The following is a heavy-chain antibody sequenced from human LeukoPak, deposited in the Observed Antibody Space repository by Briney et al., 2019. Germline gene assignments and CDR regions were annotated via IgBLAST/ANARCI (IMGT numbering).Heavy chain of an antibody. CDR3: ARGGSIVVVPATWFDP. Sequence: ASEKVSCKASGYTFTSYGISWVRQAPRQGLEWMGWGSAYNSNTNYAQKLQGRVTMTTDTFTSTAYMELRSLRSYDTAVYYCARGGSIVVVPATWFDPWGQGTLVTVSS. V-gene: IGHV1-18*01. CDR1: GYTFTSYG. J-gene: IGHJ5*02. D-gene: IGHD2-2*01. CDR2: GSAYNSNT.